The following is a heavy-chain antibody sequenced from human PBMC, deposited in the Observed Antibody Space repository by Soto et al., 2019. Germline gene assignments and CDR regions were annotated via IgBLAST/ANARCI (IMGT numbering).Heavy chain of an antibody. CDR3: ARVVGRNWFDP. CDR1: GYTFSSYG. D-gene: IGHD3-10*01. CDR2: ISAYNGNT. J-gene: IGHJ5*02. Sequence: ASVKVSCKASGYTFSSYGISWGRQAPGQGPEWMGWISAYNGNTNYAQKLQGRVTMTTDTSTGTAYMQLRSLRSVDTAVYYCARVVGRNWFDPWGQGTLVTVSS. V-gene: IGHV1-18*01.